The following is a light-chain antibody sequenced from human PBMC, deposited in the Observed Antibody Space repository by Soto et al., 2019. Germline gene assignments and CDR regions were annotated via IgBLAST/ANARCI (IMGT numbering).Light chain of an antibody. Sequence: QSVLTPPPSVSGTPGQRVRISCSGSRSNIGINAVDWYHQLPGTAPKVLIYANNQRPSGVPDRFSGSKSGTSASLAINGLQSDDEAHYYCAAWDDSLNGLVFGGGTKVTVL. V-gene: IGLV1-44*01. CDR2: ANN. CDR3: AAWDDSLNGLV. CDR1: RSNIGINA. J-gene: IGLJ2*01.